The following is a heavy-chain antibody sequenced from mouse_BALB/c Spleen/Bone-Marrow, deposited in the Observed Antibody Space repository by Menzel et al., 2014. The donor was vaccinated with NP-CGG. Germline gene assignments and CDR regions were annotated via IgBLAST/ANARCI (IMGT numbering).Heavy chain of an antibody. CDR2: ISYSGST. Sequence: EVKVVESGPSLVKPSQTLSLTCSVTGDSITSGYWNWIRKFPGNKLEYMGYISYSGSTYYNPSLKSRISITRDTSKNQYYLQLNSVTTEDTASYYCASLPRIYYAMDYWGQGTSVTVSS. CDR1: GDSITSGY. J-gene: IGHJ4*01. V-gene: IGHV3-8*02. CDR3: ASLPRIYYAMDY.